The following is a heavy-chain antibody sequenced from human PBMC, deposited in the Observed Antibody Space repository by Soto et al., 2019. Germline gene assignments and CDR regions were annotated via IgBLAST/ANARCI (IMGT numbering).Heavy chain of an antibody. Sequence: ASVKVSCKVSGYTLTELSMHWVRQAPGKGLEWMGGFDPEDGETIYAQKFQGRVTMTEDTSTDAAYMELSSLRSEDTAVYYCATVLDFWKDYYGMDVWGQGTTVTVSS. J-gene: IGHJ6*02. CDR1: GYTLTELS. V-gene: IGHV1-24*01. CDR3: ATVLDFWKDYYGMDV. D-gene: IGHD3-3*01. CDR2: FDPEDGET.